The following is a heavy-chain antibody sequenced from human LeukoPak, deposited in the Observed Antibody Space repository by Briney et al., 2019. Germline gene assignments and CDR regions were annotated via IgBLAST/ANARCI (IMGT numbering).Heavy chain of an antibody. J-gene: IGHJ6*03. CDR3: ATNTRVYSYGHYYYMDV. CDR2: ISWDGRST. CDR1: GFTFDDYT. D-gene: IGHD5-18*01. Sequence: GGSLRLSCAASGFTFDDYTMHWVRQAPGKGLEWVSLISWDGRSTYYADSVEGRFTISRDNSKNSLYLQMNSLRTEDTALYYCATNTRVYSYGHYYYMDVWGKGTTVTVSS. V-gene: IGHV3-43*01.